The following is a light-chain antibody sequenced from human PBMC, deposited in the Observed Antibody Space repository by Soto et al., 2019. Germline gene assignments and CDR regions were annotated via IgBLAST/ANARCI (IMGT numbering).Light chain of an antibody. V-gene: IGKV1-5*01. CDR3: QQYKNYVWT. J-gene: IGKJ1*01. CDR2: DAS. Sequence: DIQMTQSPSTLSASVGDRVSITCRASQSINNWLAWYQQKPGKALKLLIYDASSLESGVPSRFSGSGSGTEFTLTISSLQPDDFATYYCQQYKNYVWTFGQGTKVEI. CDR1: QSINNW.